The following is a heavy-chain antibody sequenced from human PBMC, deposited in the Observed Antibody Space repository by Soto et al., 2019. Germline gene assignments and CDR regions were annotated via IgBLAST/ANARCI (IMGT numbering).Heavy chain of an antibody. CDR3: AKDGYCSGGSCSSLDP. CDR1: GFTFSSYG. Sequence: PGGSLRLSCAASGFTFSSYGMHWVRQAPGKGLEWMAVISYGGSNKYYADSVKGRFTISRDNSKNTLYLQMNSLRAEDTAVYYCAKDGYCSGGSCSSLDPWGQGTLVTVSS. D-gene: IGHD2-15*01. V-gene: IGHV3-30*18. CDR2: ISYGGSNK. J-gene: IGHJ5*02.